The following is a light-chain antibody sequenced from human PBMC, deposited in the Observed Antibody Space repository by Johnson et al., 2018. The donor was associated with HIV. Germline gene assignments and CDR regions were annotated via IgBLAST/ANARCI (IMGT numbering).Light chain of an antibody. V-gene: IGLV1-51*02. CDR3: GTWDSSLSAYV. CDR2: ENN. Sequence: QSVLTQPPSVSAAPGQRVTISCSGSSFNIGINFVSWYQQLPGTAPKLLIYENNKRPSGIPDRFSGSKSGTSATLGITGLQTGDEADYYCGTWDSSLSAYVFGTGTKVTVL. CDR1: SFNIGINF. J-gene: IGLJ1*01.